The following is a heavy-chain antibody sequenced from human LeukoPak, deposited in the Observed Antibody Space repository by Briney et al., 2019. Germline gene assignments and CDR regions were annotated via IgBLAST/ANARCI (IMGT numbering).Heavy chain of an antibody. D-gene: IGHD2-15*01. V-gene: IGHV1-69*04. Sequence: SVKVSCKASGGTFSSYAISWVRQAPGQGLEWMGRIIPILGIANYAQKFQGRVTITADKSTSTAFMELSSLRSEDTAVYYCASSTPAVTAFDYWGQGTLVTVSS. CDR1: GGTFSSYA. CDR3: ASSTPAVTAFDY. CDR2: IIPILGIA. J-gene: IGHJ4*02.